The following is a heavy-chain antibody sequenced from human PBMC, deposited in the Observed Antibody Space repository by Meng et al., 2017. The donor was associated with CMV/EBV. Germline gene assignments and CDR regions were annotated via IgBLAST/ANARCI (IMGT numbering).Heavy chain of an antibody. J-gene: IGHJ4*02. Sequence: PTHTPTLTCTFYRFSLSPSGVGVGSIRQHPGKALEWLALIYWDDDKRYSPSLKSRLTITKDTSKNQVVLTMTNMDPVDTATYYCAHRGSYGYHGYWGQGTLVTVSS. V-gene: IGHV2-5*02. CDR3: AHRGSYGYHGY. CDR2: IYWDDDK. D-gene: IGHD5-18*01. CDR1: RFSLSPSGVG.